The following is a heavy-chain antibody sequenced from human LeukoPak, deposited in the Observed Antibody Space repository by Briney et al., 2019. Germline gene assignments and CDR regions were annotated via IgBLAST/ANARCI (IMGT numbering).Heavy chain of an antibody. CDR3: ARGSSSGWYKLGD. V-gene: IGHV3-21*01. J-gene: IGHJ4*02. D-gene: IGHD6-19*01. CDR1: GFNFSGSV. Sequence: KTGGSLRLSCAASGFNFSGSVVHWVRQASGKGLEWVSSISSSSSYIYYADSVKGRFTISRDNAKNSLYLQMNSLRAEDTAVYYCARGSSSGWYKLGDWGQGTLVTVSS. CDR2: ISSSSSYI.